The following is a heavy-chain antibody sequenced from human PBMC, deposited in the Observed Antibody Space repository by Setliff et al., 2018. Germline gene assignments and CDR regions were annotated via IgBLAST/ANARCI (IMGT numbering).Heavy chain of an antibody. Sequence: SETLSLTSGVSNYPISSGYYWAWIRQPPGRGLEWIGSIYHTGRTNYNPSLKTRVTISVDTSKNQFSLRLTSVTAADTADYYCARRPPYWGFDYWGRGTLVTVSS. J-gene: IGHJ4*02. CDR3: ARRPPYWGFDY. CDR1: NYPISSGYY. CDR2: IYHTGRT. D-gene: IGHD3-16*01. V-gene: IGHV4-38-2*01.